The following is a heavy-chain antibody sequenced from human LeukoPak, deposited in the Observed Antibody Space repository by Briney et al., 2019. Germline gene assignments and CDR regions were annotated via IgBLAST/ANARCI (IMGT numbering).Heavy chain of an antibody. Sequence: GGSLRLSCAASGFTFSNAWMSWVRQAPGKGLEWVANIKEEGSEKNYVDSVKGRLTISRDNAKNSVYLQMNSLRAEDTAVYYCARDRRYSTFDIWGQGTMVTVSS. V-gene: IGHV3-7*05. CDR2: IKEEGSEK. CDR3: ARDRRYSTFDI. CDR1: GFTFSNAW. J-gene: IGHJ3*02. D-gene: IGHD2-15*01.